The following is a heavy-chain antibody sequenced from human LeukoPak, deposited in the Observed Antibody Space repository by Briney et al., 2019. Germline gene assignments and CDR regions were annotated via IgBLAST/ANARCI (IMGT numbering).Heavy chain of an antibody. CDR3: ARVKGSYASDY. Sequence: GGSLRLSCAASGFTFSDYYMSWIRQAPGKGLEWVSYIDVSGNTIYYADSVKGRFTISRGNAYNSLYLQMNSLTADDTAVYYCARVKGSYASDYWGQGTLVTVSS. CDR2: IDVSGNTI. D-gene: IGHD1-26*01. V-gene: IGHV3-11*01. J-gene: IGHJ4*02. CDR1: GFTFSDYY.